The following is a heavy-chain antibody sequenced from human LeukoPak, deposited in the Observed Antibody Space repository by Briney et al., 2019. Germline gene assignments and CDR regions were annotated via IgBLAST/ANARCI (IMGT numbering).Heavy chain of an antibody. V-gene: IGHV4-39*07. CDR3: ARGTYYYDSSGYYYSRELDY. Sequence: SETLSLTCTVSGGSISSSSYYWGWIRQPPGKGLEWIGSIYYSGSTYYNPSLKSRVTISVDTSKNQFSLKLSSVTAADTAVYYCARGTYYYDSSGYYYSRELDYWGQGTLVTVSS. CDR1: GGSISSSSYY. J-gene: IGHJ4*02. D-gene: IGHD3-22*01. CDR2: IYYSGST.